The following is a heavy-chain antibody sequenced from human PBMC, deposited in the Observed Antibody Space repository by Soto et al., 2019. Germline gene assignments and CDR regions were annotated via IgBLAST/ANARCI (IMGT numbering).Heavy chain of an antibody. CDR2: ISPDSGDI. CDR3: ATVGYNYYYGMDV. J-gene: IGHJ6*02. Sequence: WASLKVSCKASGYTFTGFYIHWVRQAPGQGLEWMGWISPDSGDIKYAQKFQGRVTVTRDTSSSTAYLDLNRLRSDDTAVYYCATVGYNYYYGMDVWGHGTTVTVSS. V-gene: IGHV1-2*02. CDR1: GYTFTGFY. D-gene: IGHD1-26*01.